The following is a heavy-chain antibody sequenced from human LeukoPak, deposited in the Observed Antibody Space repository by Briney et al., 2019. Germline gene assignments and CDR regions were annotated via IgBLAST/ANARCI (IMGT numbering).Heavy chain of an antibody. CDR2: INWNGGST. V-gene: IGHV3-20*04. J-gene: IGHJ4*02. D-gene: IGHD3-22*01. CDR1: GFTFDDYG. Sequence: PGGSLTLSCAASGFTFDDYGMSWVRQAPGKGLEWVSGINWNGGSTGYADSVKGRFTISRDNAKNSLYLQMNSLRAEDTALYYCAREGYYYDSSGPGADYWGQGTLVTVSS. CDR3: AREGYYYDSSGPGADY.